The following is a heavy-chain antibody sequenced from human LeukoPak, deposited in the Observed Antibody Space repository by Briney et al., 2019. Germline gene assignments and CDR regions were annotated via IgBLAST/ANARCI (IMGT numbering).Heavy chain of an antibody. J-gene: IGHJ4*02. V-gene: IGHV3-23*01. CDR2: ISGRGSST. CDR3: AKDDCSGGTCYPDY. Sequence: QTGGSLRLSCAASGFTFSTYAMSWVRQAPGKGLEWVSGISGRGSSTYYGDSVKGRFTISRDNSMNTLYLQKNSLRAEDTAVYYCAKDDCSGGTCYPDYWGQGTLVTVSS. CDR1: GFTFSTYA. D-gene: IGHD2-15*01.